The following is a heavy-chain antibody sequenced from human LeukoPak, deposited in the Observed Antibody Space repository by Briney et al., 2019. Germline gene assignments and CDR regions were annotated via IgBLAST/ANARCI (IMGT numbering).Heavy chain of an antibody. CDR1: GYTFTDFG. CDR3: ARDCGSGTCYFFP. J-gene: IGHJ5*02. D-gene: IGHD2-15*01. CDR2: ISTDNGNV. Sequence: ASVRVSCKASGYTFTDFGISWVRQAPGQGLEWMGWISTDNGNVNYPQTLRGRVTMTTDISTSTVYMELMSLKSGDTAVYYCARDCGSGTCYFFPWGQGTQVTVSS. V-gene: IGHV1-18*01.